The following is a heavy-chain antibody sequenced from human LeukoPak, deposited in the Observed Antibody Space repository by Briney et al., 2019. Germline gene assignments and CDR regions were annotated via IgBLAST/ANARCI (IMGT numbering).Heavy chain of an antibody. Sequence: SETLSLTCVVSGVSVSGYYWGWIRQPPGKGLEWIGYIYYNGNTNYNPSLKSRVTISVDTSKNQFSLKLNSVTAADTAVYFCAREYSSGLSWFDPWGQGTLVTVSS. V-gene: IGHV4-59*02. D-gene: IGHD6-19*01. CDR2: IYYNGNT. CDR3: AREYSSGLSWFDP. CDR1: GVSVSGYY. J-gene: IGHJ5*02.